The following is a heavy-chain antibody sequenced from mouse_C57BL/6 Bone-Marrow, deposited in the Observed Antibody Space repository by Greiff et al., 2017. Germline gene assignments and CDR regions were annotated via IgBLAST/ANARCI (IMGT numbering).Heavy chain of an antibody. CDR2: IYPRDGST. V-gene: IGHV1-85*01. CDR1: GYTFTSYD. D-gene: IGHD1-1*01. CDR3: ARDYGSSYWYFDV. J-gene: IGHJ1*03. Sequence: QVQLQQSGPELVKPGASVKLSCKASGYTFTSYDINWVKQRPGQGLEWIGWIYPRDGSTKYNEKFKGKATLTVDTSSSTAYMELHSLTSEDSAVYFWARDYGSSYWYFDVWGTGTTVTVS.